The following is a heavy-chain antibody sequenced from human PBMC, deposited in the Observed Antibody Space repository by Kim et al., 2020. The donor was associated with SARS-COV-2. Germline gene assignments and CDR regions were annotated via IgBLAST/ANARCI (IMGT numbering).Heavy chain of an antibody. CDR3: ASSHELGWPYYYGMDV. CDR2: IYYSGST. CDR1: GGSISSYY. Sequence: SETLSLTCTVSGGSISSYYWSWIRQPPGKGLEWIGYIYYSGSTNYNPSLKSRVTISVDTSKNQFSLKLSSVTAADTAVYYCASSHELGWPYYYGMDVWGQGTTVTVSS. J-gene: IGHJ6*02. D-gene: IGHD7-27*01. V-gene: IGHV4-59*01.